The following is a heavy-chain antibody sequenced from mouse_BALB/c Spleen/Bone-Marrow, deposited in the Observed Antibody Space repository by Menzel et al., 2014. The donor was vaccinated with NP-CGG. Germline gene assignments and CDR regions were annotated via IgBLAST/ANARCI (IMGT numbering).Heavy chain of an antibody. Sequence: EVQLVESGGGLVQPGGSLKLSCAASGFTFSSYGMSWVRQTPDKRLELVATINSNGGSTYYPDSVKGRFTISRDNAKNTLYLQMSSLKSEDTAVYYCARVWYFDYWGQGTSLTVSS. CDR3: ARVWYFDY. V-gene: IGHV5-6-3*01. CDR1: GFTFSSYG. J-gene: IGHJ2*03. CDR2: INSNGGST.